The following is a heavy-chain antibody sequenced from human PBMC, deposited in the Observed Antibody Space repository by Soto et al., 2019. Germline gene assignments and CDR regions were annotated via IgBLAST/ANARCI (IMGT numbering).Heavy chain of an antibody. CDR3: AKDSSSWYYFDY. Sequence: SLKISCAASGFTFDDYAMHWVRQAPGKGLEWVSGISWNSGSIGYADSVKGRFTISRDNAKNSLYLQMNSLRAEDTALYYCAKDSSSWYYFDYWGQGTLVTVSS. CDR1: GFTFDDYA. D-gene: IGHD6-13*01. V-gene: IGHV3-9*01. J-gene: IGHJ4*02. CDR2: ISWNSGSI.